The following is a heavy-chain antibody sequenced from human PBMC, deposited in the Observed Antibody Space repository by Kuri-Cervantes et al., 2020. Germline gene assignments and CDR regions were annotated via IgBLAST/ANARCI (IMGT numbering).Heavy chain of an antibody. V-gene: IGHV3-30*03. D-gene: IGHD3-22*01. Sequence: GESLKISCAASGLTFSSYGMHWVRQAPGKGLEWVAVISYDGSNKYYADSVKGRFTISRDNSKNTLYLQMNSLRAEDTAVYYCAREPGSGYFFDYWGQGTLVTVSS. CDR1: GLTFSSYG. J-gene: IGHJ4*02. CDR2: ISYDGSNK. CDR3: AREPGSGYFFDY.